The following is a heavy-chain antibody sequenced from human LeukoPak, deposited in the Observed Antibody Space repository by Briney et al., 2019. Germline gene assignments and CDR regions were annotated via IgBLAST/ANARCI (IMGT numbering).Heavy chain of an antibody. Sequence: GGSLRLSCAASGFTFSSYSMNWVRQAPGKGLEWVSSISSSSSYIYYADSVKGRFTISRDNAKNSLYLQMNSLRAEDTAVYYCGRGGVSQDYFDYWGQGTLVTVSS. V-gene: IGHV3-21*01. CDR2: ISSSSSYI. D-gene: IGHD3-16*02. CDR3: GRGGVSQDYFDY. CDR1: GFTFSSYS. J-gene: IGHJ4*02.